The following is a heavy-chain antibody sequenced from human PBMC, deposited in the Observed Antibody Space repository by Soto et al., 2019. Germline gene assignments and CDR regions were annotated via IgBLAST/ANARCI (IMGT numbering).Heavy chain of an antibody. CDR3: VKDREVRNYGELPRGYYFDS. Sequence: EVQLVESGGGLVQPGRSLRLSCAASGFTFDDYAMHWVRQAPGEGLQWVSGIRWDSGGIDYADSVKGRFTISRDNTKNSLYLQMNSMRAEDTALYYCVKDREVRNYGELPRGYYFDSWGQGTLVTVSS. D-gene: IGHD4-17*01. CDR2: IRWDSGGI. V-gene: IGHV3-9*01. CDR1: GFTFDDYA. J-gene: IGHJ4*02.